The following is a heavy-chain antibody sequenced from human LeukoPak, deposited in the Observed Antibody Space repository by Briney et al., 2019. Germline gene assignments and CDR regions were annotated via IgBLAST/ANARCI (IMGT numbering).Heavy chain of an antibody. V-gene: IGHV3-21*01. CDR1: GFTFSSYS. CDR2: ISSSSSYI. D-gene: IGHD3-22*01. CDR3: ARGGRYYDSSGPPASGY. J-gene: IGHJ4*02. Sequence: PGGSLRLSCAASGFTFSSYSMNWVRQAPGKGLEWVSSISSSSSYIYYADSVKGRFTISRDNAKNSLYLQMNSLRAEDTAVYYCARGGRYYDSSGPPASGYRGQGTLVTVSS.